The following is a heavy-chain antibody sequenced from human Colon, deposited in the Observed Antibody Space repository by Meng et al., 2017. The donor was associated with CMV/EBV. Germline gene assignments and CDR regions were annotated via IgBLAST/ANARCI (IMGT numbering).Heavy chain of an antibody. D-gene: IGHD1-7*01. J-gene: IGHJ5*02. CDR3: ARAKCGTTSCSQGLDP. V-gene: IGHV1-2*02. Sequence: ASVKVSCKTSGGTFSSYAISWVRQAPGQGLEWMGGIIPHGGGTDYAQTFQGRVTMTRDTSNTTVYLEVYRLTSDDTAVYYCARAKCGTTSCSQGLDPWGQGTLVTVSS. CDR2: IIPHGGGT. CDR1: GGTFSSYA.